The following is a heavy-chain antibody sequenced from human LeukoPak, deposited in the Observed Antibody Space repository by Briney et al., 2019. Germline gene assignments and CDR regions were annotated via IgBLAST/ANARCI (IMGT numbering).Heavy chain of an antibody. J-gene: IGHJ4*02. CDR1: GYTFTGYY. Sequence: GASVKVSCKASGYTFTGYYMHWVRQAPGQGLEWMGWINPNSGGTNYAQKFQGRVTMTRDTSISTAYMELSRLRSDDTAVYYCARDIFKYSGSYPTFDYWGQGTLVTVSS. CDR3: ARDIFKYSGSYPTFDY. D-gene: IGHD1-26*01. CDR2: INPNSGGT. V-gene: IGHV1-2*02.